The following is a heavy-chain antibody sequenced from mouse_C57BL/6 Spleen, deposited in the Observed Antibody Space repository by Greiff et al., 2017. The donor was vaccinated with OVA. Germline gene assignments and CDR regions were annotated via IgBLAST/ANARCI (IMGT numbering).Heavy chain of an antibody. V-gene: IGHV1-76*01. CDR1: GYTFTDYY. D-gene: IGHD1-1*01. CDR3: ARSNYYGGYFDY. Sequence: VKVVESGAELVRPGASVKLSCKASGYTFTDYYINWVKQRPGQGLEWIARIYPGSGNTYYNEKFKGKATLTAEKSSSTAYMQLSSLTSEDSAVYFCARSNYYGGYFDYWGQGTTLTVSS. CDR2: IYPGSGNT. J-gene: IGHJ2*01.